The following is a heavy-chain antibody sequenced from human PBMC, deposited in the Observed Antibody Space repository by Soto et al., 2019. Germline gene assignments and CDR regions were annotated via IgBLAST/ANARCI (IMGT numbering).Heavy chain of an antibody. CDR2: ISYDGSNK. CDR1: GFTFSSYA. CDR3: ARSQHSSYYYGMDV. V-gene: IGHV3-30-3*01. Sequence: QVQLVESGGGVVQPGRSLRLSCAASGFTFSSYAMHWVRQAPGKGLEWVAVISYDGSNKYYADSVKGRFTISRDNSKNTLYLQMNSLRAEDTAVYYCARSQHSSYYYGMDVWGQGTTVTVSS. D-gene: IGHD3-22*01. J-gene: IGHJ6*02.